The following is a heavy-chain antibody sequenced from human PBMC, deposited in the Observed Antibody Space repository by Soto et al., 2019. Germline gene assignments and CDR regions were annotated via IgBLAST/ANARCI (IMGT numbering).Heavy chain of an antibody. CDR3: ARDGRDGYNGFDY. CDR2: IYYSGST. D-gene: IGHD5-12*01. Sequence: SEILSLTCTVSGGSISSGGYYWSWIRQHPGKGLEWIGYIYYSGSTYYNPSLKSRVTISVDTSKNQFSLKLSSVTAADTAVYYCARDGRDGYNGFDYWGQGTLVTAPQ. V-gene: IGHV4-31*02. CDR1: GGSISSGGYY. J-gene: IGHJ4*02.